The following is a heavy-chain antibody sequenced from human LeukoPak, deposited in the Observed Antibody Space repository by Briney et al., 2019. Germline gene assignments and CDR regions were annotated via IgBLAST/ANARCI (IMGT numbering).Heavy chain of an antibody. J-gene: IGHJ6*02. V-gene: IGHV3-23*01. D-gene: IGHD5-18*01. Sequence: GGSLRLSCAASGFTFSNYGMSWVRQAPGRGLEWVSAIGSGGINTYYGDSVKGRFTISRDNSKNTLYLQMNSLRAEDTAVYYCARGGGYSYGYYYYGMDVWGQGTTVTVSS. CDR3: ARGGGYSYGYYYYGMDV. CDR1: GFTFSNYG. CDR2: IGSGGINT.